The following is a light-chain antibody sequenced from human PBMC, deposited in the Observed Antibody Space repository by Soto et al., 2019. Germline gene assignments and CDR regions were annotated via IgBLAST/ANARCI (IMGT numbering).Light chain of an antibody. V-gene: IGKV3-20*01. CDR2: GAS. Sequence: EIVLTQSPGTLSLSPGERATLSCRASQSVNSNFLAWYQQKPGQAPRLLISGASNRATGIPDRFSGSGSGTDFTLTISRLEPEDFAVYSCQQYNIWPPWTFGQGTKVEIK. J-gene: IGKJ1*01. CDR3: QQYNIWPPWT. CDR1: QSVNSNF.